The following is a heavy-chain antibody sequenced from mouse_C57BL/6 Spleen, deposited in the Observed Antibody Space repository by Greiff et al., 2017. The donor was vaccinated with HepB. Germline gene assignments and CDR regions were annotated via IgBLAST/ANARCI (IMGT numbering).Heavy chain of an antibody. CDR3: ARVYGNSFMDY. Sequence: DVHLVESGGGLVKPGGSLKLSCAASGFTFSSYAMSWVRQTPEKRLEWVATISDGGSYTYYPDNVKGRFTISRDNAKNNLYLQMSHLKSEDTAMYYCARVYGNSFMDYWGQGTSVTVSS. J-gene: IGHJ4*01. D-gene: IGHD2-1*01. CDR2: ISDGGSYT. V-gene: IGHV5-4*01. CDR1: GFTFSSYA.